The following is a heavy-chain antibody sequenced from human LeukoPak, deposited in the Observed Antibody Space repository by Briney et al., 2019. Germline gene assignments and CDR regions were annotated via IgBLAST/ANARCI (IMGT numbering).Heavy chain of an antibody. CDR3: VRPAGSQLGVDW. Sequence: GESLKISCKGSGYSFTNYWNGWVRQMPGKGLEWMGIIYPGDSDTRYSPSFQGQVTISADKSIITAYRQWGSLEASDTAMYYCVRPAGSQLGVDWWGQGTLVTVS. CDR2: IYPGDSDT. CDR1: GYSFTNYW. V-gene: IGHV5-51*01. D-gene: IGHD6-6*01. J-gene: IGHJ4*02.